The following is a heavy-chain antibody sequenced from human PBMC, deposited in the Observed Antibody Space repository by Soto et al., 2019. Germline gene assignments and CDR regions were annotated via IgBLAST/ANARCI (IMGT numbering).Heavy chain of an antibody. D-gene: IGHD1-20*01. J-gene: IGHJ4*02. CDR3: ATSQKGYNWNYFDH. CDR2: VFYTGFT. V-gene: IGHV4-39*01. Sequence: SETLSLTCAVSGGSISGSYYYWAWLRQSPGKGPEWTGSVFYTGFTSYNPSLESRVSVSVDTSKGQFSLKLSAVTAADTAVYYCATSQKGYNWNYFDHWGQGALVTVSS. CDR1: GGSISGSYYY.